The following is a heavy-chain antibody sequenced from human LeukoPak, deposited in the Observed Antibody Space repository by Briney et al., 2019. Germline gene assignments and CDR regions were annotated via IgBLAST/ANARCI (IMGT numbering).Heavy chain of an antibody. D-gene: IGHD2-15*01. CDR2: IYYSGST. V-gene: IGHV4-31*03. CDR1: GGSISSGGYY. J-gene: IGHJ6*02. CDR3: AREVIVVVVAATDRRGYHYYGMDV. Sequence: SQTLSLTCTVSGGSISSGGYYWSWIRQHPGKGLEWIGYIYYSGSTYYNPSPKSRVTISVDTSKNQFSLKLSSVTAADTAVYYCAREVIVVVVAATDRRGYHYYGMDVWGQGTTVTVSS.